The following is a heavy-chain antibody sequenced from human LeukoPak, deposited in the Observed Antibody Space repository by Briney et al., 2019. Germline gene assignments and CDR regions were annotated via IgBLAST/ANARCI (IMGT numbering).Heavy chain of an antibody. V-gene: IGHV3-48*04. CDR2: ISSSSSTI. Sequence: GGSLRLSCAASGFTFSSYSMNWVRQAPGKGLEWVSYISSSSSTIYYADSVKGRFTISRDNAKNSLYLQMNSLRAEDPAVYYCTSYRADSFPHWGQGTLVTVSS. CDR3: TSYRADSFPH. CDR1: GFTFSSYS. J-gene: IGHJ1*01.